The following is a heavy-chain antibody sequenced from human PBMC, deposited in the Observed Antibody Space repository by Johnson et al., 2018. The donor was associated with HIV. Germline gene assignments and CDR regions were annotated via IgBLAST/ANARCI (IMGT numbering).Heavy chain of an antibody. J-gene: IGHJ3*02. CDR2: LSRAGRST. V-gene: IGHV3-74*01. CDR3: ARDRGMAARPFRYAFDI. CDR1: GFSFSSPW. D-gene: IGHD6-6*01. Sequence: VQPVESGGGLVQPGGSLRLSCAASGFSFSSPWMVWVRQAPGTGLVCVSRLSRAGRSTSSADSVQGRFTLSRDTSKNTMYLQMNSLRAEGTAVYDCARDRGMAARPFRYAFDIGGQGTMVTVSS.